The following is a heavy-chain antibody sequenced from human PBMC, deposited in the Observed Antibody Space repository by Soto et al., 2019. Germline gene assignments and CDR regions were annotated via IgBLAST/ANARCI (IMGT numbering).Heavy chain of an antibody. V-gene: IGHV3-21*01. Sequence: EVQLVESGGGPVKPGGSLRLSCAVSGFAFSSYSVNWVRQAPGKGLEWISSISSSGDTYYTDSLKGRLAISRDNAKNSLFLQMTSLRVEDTAVYYCARGADYTNSNFDFWGQGTLVTVAS. CDR1: GFAFSSYS. CDR3: ARGADYTNSNFDF. D-gene: IGHD4-4*01. CDR2: ISSSGDT. J-gene: IGHJ4*02.